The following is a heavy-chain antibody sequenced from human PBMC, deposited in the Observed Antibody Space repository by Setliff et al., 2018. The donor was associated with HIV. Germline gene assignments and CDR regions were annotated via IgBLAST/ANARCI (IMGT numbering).Heavy chain of an antibody. CDR3: AKHECSGGCYYYMDV. V-gene: IGHV3-23*05. Sequence: GGSLRLSCVASGFTFSSYAMSWVRQAPGKGLEWVLTITNSARSTHSADSVKGRFTISRDNAKNTLYLQLNSLRAEDTAVYYCAKHECSGGCYYYMDVWGKGIMVTVSS. D-gene: IGHD2-15*01. J-gene: IGHJ6*03. CDR2: ITNSARST. CDR1: GFTFSSYA.